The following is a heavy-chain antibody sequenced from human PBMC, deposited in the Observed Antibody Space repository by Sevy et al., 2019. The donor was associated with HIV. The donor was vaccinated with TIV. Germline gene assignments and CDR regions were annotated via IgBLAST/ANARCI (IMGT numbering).Heavy chain of an antibody. J-gene: IGHJ4*02. D-gene: IGHD6-19*01. CDR2: IKSKTDGGKT. Sequence: GGSLRLSCAASGFTFSNAWMNWVRQAPGKGLEWVGRIKSKTDGGKTDYAAPVKGRFPISRDDSKNTLYLQMNSRKTEDTAVYYCTTNKGWLARGQGTLVTVSS. CDR1: GFTFSNAW. CDR3: TTNKGWLA. V-gene: IGHV3-15*01.